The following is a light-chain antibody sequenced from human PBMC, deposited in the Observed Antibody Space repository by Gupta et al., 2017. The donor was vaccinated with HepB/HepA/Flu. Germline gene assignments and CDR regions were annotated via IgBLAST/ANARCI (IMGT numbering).Light chain of an antibody. J-gene: IGKJ4*01. Sequence: SLSPGERATLSCRASQSVSSSYLARYQQKPGQAPRLLIYGASSRATGIPDRFSGSGSGTDFTLTISRLEPEDFAVYYCQQYGSSPLTFGGGTKVEIK. V-gene: IGKV3-20*01. CDR1: QSVSSSY. CDR3: QQYGSSPLT. CDR2: GAS.